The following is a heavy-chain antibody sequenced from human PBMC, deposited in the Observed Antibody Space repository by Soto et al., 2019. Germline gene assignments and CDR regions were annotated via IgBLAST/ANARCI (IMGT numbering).Heavy chain of an antibody. V-gene: IGHV1-69*01. J-gene: IGHJ4*02. CDR2: IIPMFGTA. CDR3: AQDLDYYGSGNYYNRIDY. CDR1: GGPFSDYA. D-gene: IGHD3-10*01. Sequence: QVQLVQSGAEVKKPGSSVKVSCKVSGGPFSDYAVSWVRQAPGQGLEWMGGIIPMFGTANYAQKFQGRVTITADESTTTAYMELSSLRSEDTAVYYCAQDLDYYGSGNYYNRIDYWGQGTLVTVSS.